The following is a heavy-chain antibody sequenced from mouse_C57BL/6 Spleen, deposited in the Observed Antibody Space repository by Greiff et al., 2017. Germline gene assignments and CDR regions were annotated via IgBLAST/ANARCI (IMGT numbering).Heavy chain of an antibody. D-gene: IGHD1-1*01. J-gene: IGHJ2*01. CDR2: IDPADGDT. CDR1: GFNINDYY. CDR3: ALTTVVAFDY. Sequence: VQLKQSGAELVKPGASVKLSCTASGFNINDYYMHWVKQRTEQGLEWIGRIDPADGDTKYAPKFQGKATITADTASNTAYLQLSSLTSEDTAVYYCALTTVVAFDYWGQGTTLTVSS. V-gene: IGHV14-2*01.